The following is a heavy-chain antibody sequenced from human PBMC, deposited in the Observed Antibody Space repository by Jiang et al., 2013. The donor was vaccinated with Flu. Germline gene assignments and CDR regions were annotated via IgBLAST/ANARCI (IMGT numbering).Heavy chain of an antibody. Sequence: PGLVKPSETLSLTCTVSGGSISSSSYYWGWIRQPPGKGLEWIGSIYYSGSTYYNPSLKSRVTISVDTSKNQFSLKLSSVTAADTAVYYCARPRRLVYYQFDYWGQGTLVTVSS. CDR1: GGSISSSSYY. CDR2: IYYSGST. CDR3: ARPRRLVYYQFDY. D-gene: IGHD3-10*01. J-gene: IGHJ4*02. V-gene: IGHV4-39*01.